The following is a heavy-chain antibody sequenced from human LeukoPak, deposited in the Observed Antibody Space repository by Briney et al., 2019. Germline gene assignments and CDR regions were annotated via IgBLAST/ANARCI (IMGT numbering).Heavy chain of an antibody. D-gene: IGHD4-17*01. CDR2: IYYSGST. Sequence: SETLSLTCAVSGGSISSGGYYWSWIRQHPGKGLEWIGYIYYSGSTYYNPSLKSRVTISVDTSKNQFSLKLSSVTAADTAVYYCARGSATVTQGLDYWGQGTLVTVSS. CDR3: ARGSATVTQGLDY. V-gene: IGHV4-31*11. CDR1: GGSISSGGYY. J-gene: IGHJ4*02.